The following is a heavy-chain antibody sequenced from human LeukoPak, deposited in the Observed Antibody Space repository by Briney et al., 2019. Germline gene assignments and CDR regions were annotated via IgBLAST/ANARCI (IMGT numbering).Heavy chain of an antibody. D-gene: IGHD2-21*02. Sequence: GGSLRLSCAASGFTFISYAMHWVRQAPGKGLEYVSAISSNGISTYYANSVKGRFIISRDNSKNTLYLQMGSLRAEDMAVYYCARSRLVVTALDYWGQGSLVTVSS. V-gene: IGHV3-64*01. CDR1: GFTFISYA. J-gene: IGHJ4*02. CDR3: ARSRLVVTALDY. CDR2: ISSNGIST.